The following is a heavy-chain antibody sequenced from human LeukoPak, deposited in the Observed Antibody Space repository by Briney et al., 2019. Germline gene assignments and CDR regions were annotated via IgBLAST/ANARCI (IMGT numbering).Heavy chain of an antibody. CDR2: FSSSGSTI. CDR3: ARTLLWFGELFEKYSDY. J-gene: IGHJ4*02. Sequence: GGSLRLSCAASGFTFSSYEMNWVRQAPGKGLEWVSYFSSSGSTIYYADAVKGRFTISRDNAKNSLYLQMNSLRAEDTAVYYCARTLLWFGELFEKYSDYWGQGTLVTVSS. D-gene: IGHD3-10*01. CDR1: GFTFSSYE. V-gene: IGHV3-48*03.